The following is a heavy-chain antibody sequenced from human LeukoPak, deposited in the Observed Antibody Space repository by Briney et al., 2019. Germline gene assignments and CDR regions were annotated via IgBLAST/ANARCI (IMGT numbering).Heavy chain of an antibody. Sequence: GSSVKVSCKASGGTFSSYAISWVRQAPGQGLEWMGGIIPIFGTANYAQKFQGRVTITADKSTSTAYMELSSLRSEDTAVYYCAREGYCSGGNCYSRWFDPWGQGTLVTVSS. CDR3: AREGYCSGGNCYSRWFDP. J-gene: IGHJ5*02. V-gene: IGHV1-69*06. D-gene: IGHD2-15*01. CDR2: IIPIFGTA. CDR1: GGTFSSYA.